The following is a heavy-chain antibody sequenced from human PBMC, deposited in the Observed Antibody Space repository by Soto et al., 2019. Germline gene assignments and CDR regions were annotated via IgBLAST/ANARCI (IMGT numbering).Heavy chain of an antibody. Sequence: ASVKVSWEVSGYTLTELSMHWVRQAPGKGLEWMGGFDPEDGETIYAQKFQGRVTMTEDTSTDTAYMELSSLRSEDTAVYYCETAPMTTVITSYWGQGTLVPVSS. CDR3: ETAPMTTVITSY. CDR2: FDPEDGET. V-gene: IGHV1-24*01. D-gene: IGHD4-17*01. CDR1: GYTLTELS. J-gene: IGHJ4*02.